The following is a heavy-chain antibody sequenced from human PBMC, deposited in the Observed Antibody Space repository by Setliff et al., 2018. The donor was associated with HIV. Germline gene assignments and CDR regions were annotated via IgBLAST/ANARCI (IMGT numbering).Heavy chain of an antibody. D-gene: IGHD6-13*01. Sequence: SETLSLTCTVSGGSISSYYWSWIRQPPGKGLEWIGYTYHSGTTSYNPSLKGRVTISVDTSKDQFSLKLSSVTAADTAVYYCARALSAAGLAWFDPWGQGTLVTVSS. CDR3: ARALSAAGLAWFDP. V-gene: IGHV4-59*01. J-gene: IGHJ5*02. CDR2: TYHSGTT. CDR1: GGSISSYY.